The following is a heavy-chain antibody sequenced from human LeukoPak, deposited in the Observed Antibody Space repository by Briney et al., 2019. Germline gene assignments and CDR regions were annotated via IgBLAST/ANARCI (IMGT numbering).Heavy chain of an antibody. CDR1: GFNFRSYY. D-gene: IGHD2-8*02. CDR2: ISDSGHNT. J-gene: IGHJ5*02. CDR3: AKKIGTGPGHNWFDP. Sequence: GGSLRLFCAPSGFNFRSYYMTSVRQAPGKGLEWVSVISDSGHNTYYEDPVKGRFTVSRDNSRDNLYLQMNSLRAEDTALYYCAKKIGTGPGHNWFDPWGQGTLVTVSS. V-gene: IGHV3-23*01.